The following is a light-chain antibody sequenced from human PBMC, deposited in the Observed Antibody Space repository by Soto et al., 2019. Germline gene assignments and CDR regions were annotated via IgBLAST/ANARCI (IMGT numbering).Light chain of an antibody. J-gene: IGKJ5*01. CDR1: QSISTY. CDR3: QQSYNMPIT. Sequence: DIQMTQSPSSLSASVGDRVTVTCRASQSISTYLNWYQQKPGTAPKLLIYAASSLQGGVPSRFSGSGSVTDFTLTISSLQPEDFAIYYCQQSYNMPITFGQGTRLEIK. CDR2: AAS. V-gene: IGKV1-39*01.